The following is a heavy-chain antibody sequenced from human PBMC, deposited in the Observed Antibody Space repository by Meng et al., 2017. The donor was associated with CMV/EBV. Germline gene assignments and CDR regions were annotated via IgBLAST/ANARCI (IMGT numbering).Heavy chain of an antibody. CDR1: GYTFTGYY. CDR2: INPNSGGT. J-gene: IGHJ6*02. CDR3: ARVDGRYCSSTSCYEYYGMDV. Sequence: ASVKVSCKASGYTFTGYYMHWVRQAPGQGLEWMGWINPNSGGTNYAQKFQGRVTMTRDTSISTAYMELSRLRSDDTAVYYCARVDGRYCSSTSCYEYYGMDVWGQGTTVIVSS. V-gene: IGHV1-2*02. D-gene: IGHD2-2*01.